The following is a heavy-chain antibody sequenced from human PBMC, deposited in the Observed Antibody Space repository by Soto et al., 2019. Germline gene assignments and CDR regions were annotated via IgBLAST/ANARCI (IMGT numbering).Heavy chain of an antibody. J-gene: IGHJ6*02. V-gene: IGHV1-2*02. D-gene: IGHD3-9*01. Sequence: ASVKVSCKASGYTFTGQYMHWVRQAPGQGLEWMGWINPDSGDTKYAQKFQGRVTMTRDTSISTAYMELSRLRSDDTAVYYCARDVSPTYYDILTGYPVYYYGMDVWGQGTTVTVSS. CDR3: ARDVSPTYYDILTGYPVYYYGMDV. CDR1: GYTFTGQY. CDR2: INPDSGDT.